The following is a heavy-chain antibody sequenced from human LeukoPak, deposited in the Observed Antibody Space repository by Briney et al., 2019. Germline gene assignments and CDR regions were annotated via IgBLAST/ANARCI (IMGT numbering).Heavy chain of an antibody. CDR1: GGSISSYY. CDR2: IYYSGST. CDR3: ARVIQRNGVLDAFDI. J-gene: IGHJ3*02. D-gene: IGHD5-18*01. Sequence: SETLSLTCTVSGGSISSYYWSWLRQPPGKGLEWIGYIYYSGSTNYNPSLKSRVTISVDTSKNQFSLKLSSVTAADTAVYYCARVIQRNGVLDAFDIWGQGTMVTVSS. V-gene: IGHV4-59*01.